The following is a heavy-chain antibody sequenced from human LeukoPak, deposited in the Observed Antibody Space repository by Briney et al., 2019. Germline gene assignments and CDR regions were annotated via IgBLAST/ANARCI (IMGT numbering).Heavy chain of an antibody. CDR1: GFTFSSYA. V-gene: IGHV3-64D*06. J-gene: IGHJ6*02. Sequence: GGSLRLSCSASGFTFSSYAMHWVRQAPGKGLEYVSAISSNGGSTYYADSVKGRFTISRDNSKNTLYLQMSSLRAEDTAVYYCAREKPYYYGMDVWGQGTTVTVSS. CDR3: AREKPYYYGMDV. CDR2: ISSNGGST.